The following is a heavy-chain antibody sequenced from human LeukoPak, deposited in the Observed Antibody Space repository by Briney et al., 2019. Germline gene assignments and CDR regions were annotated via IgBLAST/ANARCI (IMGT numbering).Heavy chain of an antibody. Sequence: SVNVSCRASGHTFSIYAISWVRHAPGQGLEWMGGIIPIFGTANYAQKFQGRVTVTTDESTSTAYMELSSLRSEDTAVYYCARGHWSGYYTGAFDYWGQGTLVTVSS. J-gene: IGHJ4*02. CDR3: ARGHWSGYYTGAFDY. V-gene: IGHV1-69*05. D-gene: IGHD3-3*01. CDR2: IIPIFGTA. CDR1: GHTFSIYA.